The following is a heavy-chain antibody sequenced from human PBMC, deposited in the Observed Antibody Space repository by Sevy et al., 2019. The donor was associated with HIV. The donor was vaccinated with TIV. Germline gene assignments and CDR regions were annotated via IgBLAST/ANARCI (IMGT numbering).Heavy chain of an antibody. V-gene: IGHV3-11*01. J-gene: IGHJ6*02. CDR1: GFTFSDYY. CDR2: ISGSDFTI. Sequence: GGSLRLSCAASGFTFSDYYMSWIRQAPGKGLEWLAYISGSDFTIYYADSVKGRFTISRDNAKNSQYLQMNSLRAEDTAVYYCARDHVKDGDLGDYYYFAMDVWGQGTTVTVSS. D-gene: IGHD4-17*01. CDR3: ARDHVKDGDLGDYYYFAMDV.